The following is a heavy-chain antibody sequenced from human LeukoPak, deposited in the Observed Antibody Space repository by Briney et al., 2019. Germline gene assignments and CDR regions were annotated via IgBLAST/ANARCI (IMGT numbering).Heavy chain of an antibody. CDR2: ISYSGST. V-gene: IGHV4-39*02. D-gene: IGHD6-13*01. CDR3: ARDDRLAAAGLNWFDP. Sequence: PSEPLSLTSSVSDGSITTNDYYWGSVRQPPGKGLGWIGSISYSGSTYYDPSIRSRVTISVDTSKNQFSLNMSCVTAADTAIYYCARDDRLAAAGLNWFDPWGQGSLVTVSS. CDR1: DGSITTNDYY. J-gene: IGHJ5*02.